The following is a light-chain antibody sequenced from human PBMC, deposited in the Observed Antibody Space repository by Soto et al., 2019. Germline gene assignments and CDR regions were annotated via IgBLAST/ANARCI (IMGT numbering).Light chain of an antibody. CDR3: QQYGNSPLT. Sequence: EIVLTQSPGTLSLSPGERATLSCRASQSVSSSFLAWYQQKPGQAPRGRIYGASSRATGIPDRFSGSGSGIDFTLTISRLEPEDFAVYYCQQYGNSPLTFGQGTKVEIK. CDR2: GAS. J-gene: IGKJ1*01. V-gene: IGKV3-20*01. CDR1: QSVSSSF.